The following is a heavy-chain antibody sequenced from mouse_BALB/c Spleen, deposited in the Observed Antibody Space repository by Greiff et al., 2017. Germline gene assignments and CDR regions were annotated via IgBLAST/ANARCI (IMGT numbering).Heavy chain of an antibody. CDR2: ILPGSGST. J-gene: IGHJ1*01. CDR3: AVYGKGWYFDG. Sequence: VQLQQSGAELMKPGASVKISCKATGYTFSSYWIEWVKQRPGHGLEWIGEILPGSGSTNYNEKFKGKATFTADTSSNTAYMQLSSLTSEDSAVYYCAVYGKGWYFDGWGAGTTVTVSS. D-gene: IGHD1-2*01. CDR1: GYTFSSYW. V-gene: IGHV1-9*01.